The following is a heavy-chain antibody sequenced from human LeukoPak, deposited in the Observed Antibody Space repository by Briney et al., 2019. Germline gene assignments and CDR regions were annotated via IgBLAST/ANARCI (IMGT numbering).Heavy chain of an antibody. CDR1: GGTFSSYA. CDR2: IIPIFGTA. J-gene: IGHJ6*03. Sequence: ASVKVSCKASGGTFSSYAINWVRQAPGQGLEWMGGIIPIFGTANYAQKFQGRVTITADKSTSTAYMELSSLRSEDTAVYYCARGYYYYYMDVWGKGTTVTVSS. CDR3: ARGYYYYYMDV. V-gene: IGHV1-69*06.